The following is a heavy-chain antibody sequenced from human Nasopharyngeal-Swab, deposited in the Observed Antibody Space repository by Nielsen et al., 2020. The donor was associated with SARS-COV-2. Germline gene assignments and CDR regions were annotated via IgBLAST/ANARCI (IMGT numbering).Heavy chain of an antibody. J-gene: IGHJ3*02. D-gene: IGHD1-26*01. CDR3: ARTYSGSYYGAFDI. CDR2: ISYDGSNK. V-gene: IGHV3-30-3*01. Sequence: GGSMRLSCAASGLTFSSYAMHWVRQAPGKGLKWVAVISYDGSNKYYADSVKGRFTISRDNSKNTLYLQMNSLRAEDTAVYYCARTYSGSYYGAFDIWGQGTMVTVSS. CDR1: GLTFSSYA.